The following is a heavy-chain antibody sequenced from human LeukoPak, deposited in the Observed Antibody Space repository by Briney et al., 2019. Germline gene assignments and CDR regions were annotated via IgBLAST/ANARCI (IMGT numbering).Heavy chain of an antibody. D-gene: IGHD5-18*01. CDR2: ISSSSSTT. CDR3: ARDHADTAALDY. J-gene: IGHJ4*02. V-gene: IGHV3-48*02. CDR1: GFTFSYPW. Sequence: GGSLRLSCTASGFTFSYPWMNWVRQAPGKGLEWVAYISSSSSTTQYADSVKGRFTISRDNAKNSLYLQMNSLRDEDTAVYYCARDHADTAALDYWGQGTLVTVSS.